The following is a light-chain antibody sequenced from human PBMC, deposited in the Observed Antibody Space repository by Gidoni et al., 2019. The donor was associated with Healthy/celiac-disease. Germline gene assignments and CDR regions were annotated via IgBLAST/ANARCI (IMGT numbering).Light chain of an antibody. Sequence: DIVMTQSPDSLAVSLGERATINCKSSQSVLYSSNNKNYLAWYQQKPGQPPKLLIYWASTQESGVPDRFSGSGSGTDFTLTISSLQAEDVAVYYCQQYYSTPFTFGPXTKVDIK. CDR3: QQYYSTPFT. CDR2: WAS. J-gene: IGKJ3*01. CDR1: QSVLYSSNNKNY. V-gene: IGKV4-1*01.